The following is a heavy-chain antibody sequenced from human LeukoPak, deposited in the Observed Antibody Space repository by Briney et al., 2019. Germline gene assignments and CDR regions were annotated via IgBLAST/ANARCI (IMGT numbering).Heavy chain of an antibody. CDR3: ARSVTMVRGGLDY. Sequence: SETLSLTCTVSGGSISSSSYYWGWIRQPPGKGLEWIGSIYYSGSTYYNPSLKSRVTISVDTSKNQFSLKLSSVTAADTAVYYCARSVTMVRGGLDYWGQGTLVTVSS. D-gene: IGHD3-10*01. J-gene: IGHJ4*02. CDR2: IYYSGST. CDR1: GGSISSSSYY. V-gene: IGHV4-39*07.